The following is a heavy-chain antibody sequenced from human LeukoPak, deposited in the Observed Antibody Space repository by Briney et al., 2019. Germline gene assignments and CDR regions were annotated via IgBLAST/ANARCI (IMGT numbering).Heavy chain of an antibody. V-gene: IGHV1-18*04. D-gene: IGHD2-2*01. CDR1: GYPFTSYG. CDR3: ARGDAPGDFDY. Sequence: PGGPVKVSCKASGYPFTSYGISWVRPAPGQGLEWMGWIIAYNGNTNYAQKLQGRVTITTDTSTSTAYMELRSLRSDDTAVYYCARGDAPGDFDYWGQGTLVTVSS. CDR2: IIAYNGNT. J-gene: IGHJ4*02.